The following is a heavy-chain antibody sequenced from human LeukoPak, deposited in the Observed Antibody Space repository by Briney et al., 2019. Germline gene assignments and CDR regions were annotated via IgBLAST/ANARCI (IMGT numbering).Heavy chain of an antibody. CDR3: ARPRAPIAVAGPYFDY. D-gene: IGHD6-19*01. J-gene: IGHJ4*02. Sequence: GESLKISCKGSGYSFTSYWIGWVRQMPGKGLEWMGIIYPGDSDTRYSPSFQGQVTISADKSISTAYLQWSSLKASDTAMYYCARPRAPIAVAGPYFDYWGQGTLVTVSS. V-gene: IGHV5-51*01. CDR1: GYSFTSYW. CDR2: IYPGDSDT.